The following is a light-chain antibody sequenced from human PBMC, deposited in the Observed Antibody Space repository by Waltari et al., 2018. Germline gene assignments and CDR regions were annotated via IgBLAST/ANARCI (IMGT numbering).Light chain of an antibody. CDR2: ANS. V-gene: IGLV1-40*01. CDR3: QSYDSRLSARV. Sequence: QSILAQPPSVSGAPGLTVTISFTVNRPNIGAGYDVHWYQHLPGTAPKLLIFANSNRPSGVPDRFSGTKSAASASLAIIGLQTEDEGDYYCQSYDSRLSARVFGGGTRLTVL. CDR1: RPNIGAGYD. J-gene: IGLJ3*02.